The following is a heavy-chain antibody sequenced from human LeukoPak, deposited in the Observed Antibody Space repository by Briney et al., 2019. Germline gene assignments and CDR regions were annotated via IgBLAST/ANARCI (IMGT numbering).Heavy chain of an antibody. D-gene: IGHD5-18*01. Sequence: GGSLRLSCAASGFTFSGSAMHWVRQAPGKGLEWVGRIRSKANSYATAYAASVKGRFTISRDNSKNTLYLQMNSLRAEDTAVYYCAKEGYSYGPNTLDYWGQGTLVTVSS. CDR1: GFTFSGSA. CDR2: IRSKANSYAT. CDR3: AKEGYSYGPNTLDY. J-gene: IGHJ4*02. V-gene: IGHV3-73*01.